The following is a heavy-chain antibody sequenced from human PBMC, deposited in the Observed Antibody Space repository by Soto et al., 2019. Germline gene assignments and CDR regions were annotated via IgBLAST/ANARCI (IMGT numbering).Heavy chain of an antibody. J-gene: IGHJ4*02. CDR1: GGSISSSSYY. Sequence: SETLSLTCTVSGGSISSSSYYWGWIRQPPGKGLEWIGSIYYSGSTYYNPSLKSRVTISVDTSKNQFSLKLSSVTAADTAVYYCARLDSGSSEAGVWGQGTLVTVSS. D-gene: IGHD6-6*01. CDR3: ARLDSGSSEAGV. CDR2: IYYSGST. V-gene: IGHV4-39*01.